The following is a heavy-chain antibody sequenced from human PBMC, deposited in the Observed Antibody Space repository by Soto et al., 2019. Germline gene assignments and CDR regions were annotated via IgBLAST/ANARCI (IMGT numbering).Heavy chain of an antibody. J-gene: IGHJ5*02. V-gene: IGHV3-21*01. CDR2: ISSSSRYI. Sequence: EVQLVESGGGLVKPGGSLRLSCAASGFTFSSYSMNWVRQAPGKGLECVSSISSSSRYIYYADSVKGRFTISRDNAKNSLYVQMNSLRAEDTAVYYCARDKLRDYGDYSWFDPWGQGTLVTVSS. CDR3: ARDKLRDYGDYSWFDP. D-gene: IGHD4-17*01. CDR1: GFTFSSYS.